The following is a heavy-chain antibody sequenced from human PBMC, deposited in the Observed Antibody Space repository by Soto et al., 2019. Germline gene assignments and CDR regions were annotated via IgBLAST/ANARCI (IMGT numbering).Heavy chain of an antibody. Sequence: PGGSLRLSCAASGFAFSNAWINWVRQAPGKGLEWVGRVKSKTDGGSSDYAAPVKGRFAVSRDDSKNMVNLQMNSLKIEDTAVYYCTTDSRTALPEVRFDYWGHGTLATVSS. CDR1: GFAFSNAW. CDR2: VKSKTDGGSS. J-gene: IGHJ4*01. D-gene: IGHD2-2*01. V-gene: IGHV3-15*07. CDR3: TTDSRTALPEVRFDY.